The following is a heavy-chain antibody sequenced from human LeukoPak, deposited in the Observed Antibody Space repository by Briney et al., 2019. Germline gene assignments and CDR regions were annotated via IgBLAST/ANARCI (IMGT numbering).Heavy chain of an antibody. J-gene: IGHJ6*03. CDR2: IYTSGST. V-gene: IGHV4-61*02. CDR1: GGSISSGSYY. Sequence: SQTLSRNCTVSGGSISSGSYYWRWIRQPAGKGLEWIGRIYTSGSTNYNPSLKSRVPISVAPSKNQFSLNLSSVTAADTAVYSCARTSTVTTSFGYYYYYYMDVWGKGTTVTISS. CDR3: ARTSTVTTSFGYYYYYYMDV. D-gene: IGHD4-17*01.